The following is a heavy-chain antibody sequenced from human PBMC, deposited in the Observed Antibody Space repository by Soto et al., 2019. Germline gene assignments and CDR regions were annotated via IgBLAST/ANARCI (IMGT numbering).Heavy chain of an antibody. Sequence: GGSLRLSCAASGFTFSSYWMSWVRQAPGKGLEWVANIKQDGSEKYYVDSVKGRFTISRDNAKNSLYLQMNSLRAEDTAVYYCARDSAVVVPAAMDVWGKGNPGHRLL. V-gene: IGHV3-7*01. D-gene: IGHD2-2*01. J-gene: IGHJ6*04. CDR1: GFTFSSYW. CDR2: IKQDGSEK. CDR3: ARDSAVVVPAAMDV.